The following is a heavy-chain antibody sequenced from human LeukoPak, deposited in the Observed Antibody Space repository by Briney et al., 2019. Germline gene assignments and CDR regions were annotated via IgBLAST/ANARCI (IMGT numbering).Heavy chain of an antibody. J-gene: IGHJ4*02. CDR1: GGTFSGYY. Sequence: SETLSLTCAVYGGTFSGYYWSWIRQPPGKGLEWIGEINHSGSTNYNPSLKSRVTISVDTSKNQFSLKLSSVTAADTAVYYCARMPVGSGSYYPFDYWGQGTLVTVSS. V-gene: IGHV4-34*01. CDR3: ARMPVGSGSYYPFDY. CDR2: INHSGST. D-gene: IGHD3-10*01.